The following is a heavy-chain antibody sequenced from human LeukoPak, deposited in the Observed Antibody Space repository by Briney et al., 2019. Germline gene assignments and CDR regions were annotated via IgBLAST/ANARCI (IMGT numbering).Heavy chain of an antibody. CDR3: ARDPPNDYGDYNYYYYMDV. CDR2: IYTSGST. J-gene: IGHJ6*03. Sequence: SETLSLTCAVYGGSFSGYYWSWIRQPAGKGLEWIGRIYTSGSTNYNPSLKSRVTMSVDTSKNQFSLKLSSVTAADTAAYYCARDPPNDYGDYNYYYYMDVWGKGTTVTVSS. CDR1: GGSFSGYY. D-gene: IGHD4-17*01. V-gene: IGHV4-4*07.